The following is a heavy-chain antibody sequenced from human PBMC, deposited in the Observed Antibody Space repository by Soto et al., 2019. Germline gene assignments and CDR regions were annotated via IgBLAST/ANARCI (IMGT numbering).Heavy chain of an antibody. J-gene: IGHJ4*02. CDR3: ARGPTMTTDY. D-gene: IGHD4-17*01. Sequence: QVQLQELGPGLVKPSETLSLTCTVSGGSVTSDTYYWSWIRQPPGKGLEWIGYIFYSGSTDYNPSLKSRVTLSVDTSKNQFSLKLSSVTAADTAVYYCARGPTMTTDYWGQGTLVTVSS. CDR2: IFYSGST. V-gene: IGHV4-61*01. CDR1: GGSVTSDTYY.